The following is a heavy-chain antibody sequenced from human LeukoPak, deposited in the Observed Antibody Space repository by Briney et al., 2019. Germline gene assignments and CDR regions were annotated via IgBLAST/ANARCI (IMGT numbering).Heavy chain of an antibody. CDR1: GFTFSSYE. D-gene: IGHD3-10*01. CDR2: ISSSGSTI. V-gene: IGHV3-48*03. CDR3: ARGVWFGELSFDY. J-gene: IGHJ4*02. Sequence: PGGSLRLSCAASGFTFSSYEMNWVRRAPGRGGEGVSYISSSGSTIYYADSVKGRFTISRDNAKNSLYLQMNSLRAEDTAVYYCARGVWFGELSFDYWGQGTLVTVSS.